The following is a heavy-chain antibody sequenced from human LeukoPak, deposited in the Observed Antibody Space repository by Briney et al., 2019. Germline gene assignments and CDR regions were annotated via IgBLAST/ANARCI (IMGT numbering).Heavy chain of an antibody. CDR1: GYTITSYY. D-gene: IGHD3-22*01. CDR3: ARRTQYYYDSSGYLLEDY. J-gene: IGHJ4*02. CDR2: INPSGGST. V-gene: IGHV1-46*01. Sequence: ASVKVSCKASGYTITSYYMHWVRQAPGQGLEWMGIINPSGGSTSYAQKFQGRVTMTRDMSTSTVYMELSSLRSEDTAVYYCARRTQYYYDSSGYLLEDYWGQGTLVTVSS.